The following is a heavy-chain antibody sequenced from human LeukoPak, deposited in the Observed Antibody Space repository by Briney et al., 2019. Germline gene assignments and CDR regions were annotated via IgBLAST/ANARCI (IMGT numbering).Heavy chain of an antibody. CDR2: INPSGGST. V-gene: IGHV1-46*01. CDR3: ARDLAAYYYDSSKQEVYYYYYGMDV. Sequence: ASVKVSCKASGYTFTSYYMHWVRQAPGQGLEWMGIINPSGGSTSYAQKFQGRVTMTRDTSTSTVYMELSSLRSEDTAVYYRARDLAAYYYDSSKQEVYYYYYGMDVWGQGTTVTVSS. CDR1: GYTFTSYY. D-gene: IGHD3-22*01. J-gene: IGHJ6*02.